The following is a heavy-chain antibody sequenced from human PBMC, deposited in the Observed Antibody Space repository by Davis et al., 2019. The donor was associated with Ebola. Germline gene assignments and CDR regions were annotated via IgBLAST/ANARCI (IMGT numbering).Heavy chain of an antibody. J-gene: IGHJ4*02. CDR3: ARDEGYSSGWYVVGGDY. Sequence: PGGSLRLSCEASGFTFSAYAMSWVRQAPGKGLEWVSVISTSGGTTYYADSVKGRFTISRDNSKNTLYLQMNSLRAEDTAVYYCARDEGYSSGWYVVGGDYWGQGALVTVSS. CDR2: ISTSGGTT. V-gene: IGHV3-23*01. D-gene: IGHD6-19*01. CDR1: GFTFSAYA.